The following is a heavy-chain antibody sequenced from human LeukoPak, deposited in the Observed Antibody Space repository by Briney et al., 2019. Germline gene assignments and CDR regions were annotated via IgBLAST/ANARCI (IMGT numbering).Heavy chain of an antibody. Sequence: GGSLRLSCAAPGFTFSSYAMHWVRQAPGKGLEWVAVISYDGSNKYYADSVKGRFTISRDNSKNTLYLQMNSLRAEDTAVYYGARPEYCSSTSCYPDWFDPWGQGTLVTVSS. CDR2: ISYDGSNK. CDR1: GFTFSSYA. J-gene: IGHJ5*02. CDR3: ARPEYCSSTSCYPDWFDP. V-gene: IGHV3-30*01. D-gene: IGHD2-2*01.